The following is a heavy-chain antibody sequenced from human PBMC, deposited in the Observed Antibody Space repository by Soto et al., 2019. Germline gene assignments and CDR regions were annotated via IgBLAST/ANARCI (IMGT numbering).Heavy chain of an antibody. J-gene: IGHJ4*02. CDR3: ARRYGYYFDY. D-gene: IGHD4-17*01. CDR1: GGSLSSYY. CDR2: IYYSGST. V-gene: IGHV4-59*08. Sequence: PSETLSLTCTVPGGSLSSYYWSWIRQPPGKGLEWIGYIYYSGSTNYNPSLKSRVTISVDTSKSQLSLKLSSVTAADTAVYYCARRYGYYFDYWGQGTLVTVSS.